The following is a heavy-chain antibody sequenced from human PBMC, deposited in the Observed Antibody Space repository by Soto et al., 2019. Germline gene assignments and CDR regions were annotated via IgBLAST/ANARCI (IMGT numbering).Heavy chain of an antibody. CDR1: GYTFNSYA. CDR2: INAGNGNT. D-gene: IGHD6-19*01. CDR3: ARVKQWLEIFDY. Sequence: QVQLVQSGAEVKKPGASVKVSCKASGYTFNSYAMHWVRQAPGQRLEWMGWINAGNGNTKYSQKFQGRVTIARDTSASTAYVELSSLRSEDMAVYYCARVKQWLEIFDYWGQGTLVTVSS. V-gene: IGHV1-3*01. J-gene: IGHJ4*02.